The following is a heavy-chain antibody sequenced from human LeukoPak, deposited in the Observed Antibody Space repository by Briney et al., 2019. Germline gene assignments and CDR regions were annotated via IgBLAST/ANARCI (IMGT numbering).Heavy chain of an antibody. CDR3: AETTVGYSSGRFPGWPADC. V-gene: IGHV3-23*01. J-gene: IGHJ4*02. CDR2: ICGSGGCT. D-gene: IGHD6-19*01. CDR1: GFTFNTYA. Sequence: GGSLRLSCAASGFTFNTYAIYWVRQAPGKGLEWASGICGSGGCTYYADSVKGRFTISRDNSKNTVYLQMNSLTVDDTAVYYCAETTVGYSSGRFPGWPADCWGQGTLVTVSS.